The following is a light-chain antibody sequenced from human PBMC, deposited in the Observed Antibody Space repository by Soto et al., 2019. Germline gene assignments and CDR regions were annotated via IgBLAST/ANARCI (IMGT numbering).Light chain of an antibody. J-gene: IGLJ2*01. CDR3: CSYAGHKTFL. V-gene: IGLV2-23*02. CDR1: TNDVGSYNL. Sequence: QSALTQPASVSGSPGQSITVSCTGGTNDVGSYNLVSWYQQHPGKAPRLILHEDTERPSGVSHRFSGSRSGNTAPLTISGLEDEDEAHYYCCSYAGHKTFLFGEGTKLTVL. CDR2: EDT.